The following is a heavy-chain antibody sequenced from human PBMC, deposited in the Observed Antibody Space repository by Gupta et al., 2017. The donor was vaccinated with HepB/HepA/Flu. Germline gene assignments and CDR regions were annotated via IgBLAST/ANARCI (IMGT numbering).Heavy chain of an antibody. CDR3: ARDRDYDDSSGRYYMDV. CDR1: GDSVSSNSAA. V-gene: IGHV6-1*01. D-gene: IGHD3-22*01. J-gene: IGHJ6*03. Sequence: QVQLQQSGPGLVKPSQTLSLTCAISGDSVSSNSAAWNWIRQSPSRGLEWLGRTYYRSKWYNDYAVSVKSRITINPDTSKNQFSLQLNSVTPEDTAVYYCARDRDYDDSSGRYYMDVWGKGTPVTVSS. CDR2: TYYRSKWYN.